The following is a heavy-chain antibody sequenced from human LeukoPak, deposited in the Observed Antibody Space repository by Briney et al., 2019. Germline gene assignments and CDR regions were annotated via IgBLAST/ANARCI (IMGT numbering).Heavy chain of an antibody. CDR1: GFTFSSYA. V-gene: IGHV3-30*04. J-gene: IGHJ4*02. CDR3: AREAYYDSSGYYPH. Sequence: GGSLRLSCAASGFTFSSYAMHWVRQAPGKGLEWVAVISYDGSNKYYADSVKGRFTISRDNSKNTLYLQMNSLRAEDTAVYYCAREAYYDSSGYYPHWGQGTLVSVSS. D-gene: IGHD3-22*01. CDR2: ISYDGSNK.